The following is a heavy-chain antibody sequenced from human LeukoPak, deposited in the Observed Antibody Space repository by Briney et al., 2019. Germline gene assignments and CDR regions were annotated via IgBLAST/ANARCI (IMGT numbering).Heavy chain of an antibody. Sequence: PSETLSLTCAVYGGSFSGYYWSWIRQPPGKGLEWIGEINHSGSTNYNPSLKSRVTISVDTSKNQFSLKLSSVTAADTAVYYCARRERILWWFWFDPWGQGTLVTVSS. D-gene: IGHD2-21*01. J-gene: IGHJ5*02. V-gene: IGHV4-34*01. CDR3: ARRERILWWFWFDP. CDR2: INHSGST. CDR1: GGSFSGYY.